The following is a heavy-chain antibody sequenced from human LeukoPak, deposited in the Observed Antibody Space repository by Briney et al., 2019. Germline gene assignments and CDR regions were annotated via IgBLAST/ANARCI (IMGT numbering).Heavy chain of an antibody. J-gene: IGHJ5*02. CDR1: GYTFTGYY. V-gene: IGHV1-2*02. CDR2: INPNSGGT. D-gene: IGHD1-7*01. Sequence: ASVKVSCKASGYTFTGYYMHWVRQAPGQGLEWMGWINPNSGGTNYAQKFQGRVTMTRDTTISTAYMELSRLRSDDTAVYYRARDFQRFNWTYVSAYNWFDPWVQGTLVTVSS. CDR3: ARDFQRFNWTYVSAYNWFDP.